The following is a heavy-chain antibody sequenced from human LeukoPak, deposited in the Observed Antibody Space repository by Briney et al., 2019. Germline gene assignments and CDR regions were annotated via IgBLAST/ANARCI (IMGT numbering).Heavy chain of an antibody. CDR1: GFTFDDYV. Sequence: GGSLRLSCAASGFTFDDYVMYWVRQVPGKGLEGVSLITGDGGTRYYADSVKGRFTISRDNSKNSLYLQMNSLRTEDTAFYYCAKDISSGRGWYYMDVWGKGTTVTVSS. CDR2: ITGDGGTR. CDR3: AKDISSGRGWYYMDV. V-gene: IGHV3-43*02. J-gene: IGHJ6*03. D-gene: IGHD6-6*01.